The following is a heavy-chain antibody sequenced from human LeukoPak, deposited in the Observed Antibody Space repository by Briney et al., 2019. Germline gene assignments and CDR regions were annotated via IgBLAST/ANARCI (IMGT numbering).Heavy chain of an antibody. CDR2: IKHSGST. CDR3: ARDYLSRYDYDSSGYYCWFDP. D-gene: IGHD3-22*01. J-gene: IGHJ5*02. Sequence: PSETLSLTCAVYGGSFSGYYWSWIRQPPGKGLEWIGEIKHSGSTNYNPSLKRRVTIPVDTSKNQFSLKLSSVTSADAAVYYCARDYLSRYDYDSSGYYCWFDPWGQGTLVTVSS. CDR1: GGSFSGYY. V-gene: IGHV4-34*01.